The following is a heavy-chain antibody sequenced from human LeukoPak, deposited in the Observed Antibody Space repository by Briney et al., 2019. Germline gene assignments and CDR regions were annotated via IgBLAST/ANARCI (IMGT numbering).Heavy chain of an antibody. CDR1: GGSFSGYY. D-gene: IGHD1-1*01. J-gene: IGHJ5*02. CDR2: INHSGST. Sequence: KPSETLSLTCAVYGGSFSGYYWSWIRQPPGKGLEWIGEINHSGSTNYNPSLKSRVTISVDTSKNQFSLKLSSVTAADTAVYYCARGPTPPYNWNAWGQGTLVTVSS. CDR3: ARGPTPPYNWNA. V-gene: IGHV4-34*01.